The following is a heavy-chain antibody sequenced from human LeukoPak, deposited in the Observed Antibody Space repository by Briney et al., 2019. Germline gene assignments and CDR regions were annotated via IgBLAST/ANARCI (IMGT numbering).Heavy chain of an antibody. V-gene: IGHV4-39*07. D-gene: IGHD2-2*01. Sequence: PSETLSLTCTVSGGSISSSSYYWGWIRQPSGKGLEWIGVIYHRGNTDYNPSLQSRVTISIDTSKNEFSLKVNSVTAADTAVYYCARSVIVPAIVADYYTYMDVWGRGISVTVSS. CDR2: IYHRGNT. CDR3: ARSVIVPAIVADYYTYMDV. J-gene: IGHJ6*03. CDR1: GGSISSSSYY.